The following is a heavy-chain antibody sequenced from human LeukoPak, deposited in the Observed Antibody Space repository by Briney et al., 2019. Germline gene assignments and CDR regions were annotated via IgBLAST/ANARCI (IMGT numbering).Heavy chain of an antibody. V-gene: IGHV3-30-3*01. D-gene: IGHD3-22*01. CDR3: ARGTYYYDSSGYLLDY. CDR1: GFTFSSYA. Sequence: GGSLRLSCAASGFTFSSYAMHWVRQAPGKGLEWVVVISYDGSNKYYADSVKGRFTISRDNSKNTLYLQMNSLRAEDTAVYYCARGTYYYDSSGYLLDYWGQGTLVTVSS. J-gene: IGHJ4*02. CDR2: ISYDGSNK.